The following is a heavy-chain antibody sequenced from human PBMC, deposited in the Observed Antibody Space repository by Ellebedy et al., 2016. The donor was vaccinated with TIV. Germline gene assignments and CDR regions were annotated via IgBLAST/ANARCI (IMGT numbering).Heavy chain of an antibody. D-gene: IGHD4-17*01. CDR1: GGTFSSYA. V-gene: IGHV1-69*13. J-gene: IGHJ5*02. Sequence: SVKVSCXASGGTFSSYAISWVRQAPGQGLEWMGGIIPIFGTANYAQKFQGRVTITADESTSTAYMELSSLRSEDTAVYYCARAFGYDSHDYGAPARFDPWGQGTLVTVSS. CDR2: IIPIFGTA. CDR3: ARAFGYDSHDYGAPARFDP.